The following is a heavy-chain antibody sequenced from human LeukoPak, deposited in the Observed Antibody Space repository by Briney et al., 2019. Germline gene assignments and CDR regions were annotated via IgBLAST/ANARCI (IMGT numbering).Heavy chain of an antibody. J-gene: IGHJ3*02. CDR1: GYTFTGYY. CDR3: ARGPGITVTSHAFDI. V-gene: IGHV1-2*04. D-gene: IGHD4-17*01. CDR2: INPNSGGT. Sequence: AASVKVSCKASGYTFTGYYMHWVRQAPGQGLEWMGWINPNSGGTNYAQKFQGWVTMTRDTSISTAYMELSRLRSDDTAVYYCARGPGITVTSHAFDIWGQGTMVTVSS.